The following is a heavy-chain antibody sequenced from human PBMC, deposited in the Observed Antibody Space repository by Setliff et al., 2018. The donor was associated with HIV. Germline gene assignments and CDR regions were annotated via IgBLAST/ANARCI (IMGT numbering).Heavy chain of an antibody. CDR2: INHSGST. CDR3: ARLLRARIYYYYYYMDV. Sequence: SETLSLTCAVYGGSFSGYYWSWIRQPPGKGLEWIGEINHSGSTNYNPSLKSRVTISVDTSKNQFSLKLSSVTAADTAVNYCARLLRARIYYYYYYMDVWGKGTTVTVSS. CDR1: GGSFSGYY. J-gene: IGHJ6*03. V-gene: IGHV4-34*01.